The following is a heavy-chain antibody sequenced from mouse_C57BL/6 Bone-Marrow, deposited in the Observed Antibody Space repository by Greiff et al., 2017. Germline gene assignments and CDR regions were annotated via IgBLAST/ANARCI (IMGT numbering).Heavy chain of an antibody. D-gene: IGHD4-1*01. J-gene: IGHJ2*01. Sequence: QVQLQQPGAELVKPGASVKMSCKASGYTFNSYWITWVKQRPGQGLEWIGDIYPTSGRTNYNEKFKSKAILTVDTSSHTAYMQLSSLTSEDSAVFYCARSGPLGRSFDYWVHGTTLTVSS. V-gene: IGHV1-55*01. CDR2: IYPTSGRT. CDR3: ARSGPLGRSFDY. CDR1: GYTFNSYW.